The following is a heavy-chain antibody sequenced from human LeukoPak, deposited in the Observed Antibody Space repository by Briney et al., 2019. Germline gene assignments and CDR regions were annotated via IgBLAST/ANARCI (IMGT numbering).Heavy chain of an antibody. CDR2: IHPGRGDT. D-gene: IGHD7-27*01. CDR1: GYTFTDHH. J-gene: IGHJ4*02. Sequence: ASVKGSCQALGYTFTDHHFHWLRQAPGQGIEWMGWIHPGRGDTNIAQKFQGRVSLTRDMSISTAYMDLSRLTSDDTAVYYCARDHNWGPDYWGQGTLVSVSS. CDR3: ARDHNWGPDY. V-gene: IGHV1-2*02.